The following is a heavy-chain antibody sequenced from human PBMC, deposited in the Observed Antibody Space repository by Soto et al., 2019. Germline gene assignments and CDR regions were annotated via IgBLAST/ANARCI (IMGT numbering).Heavy chain of an antibody. J-gene: IGHJ6*02. D-gene: IGHD3-22*01. V-gene: IGHV3-21*01. Sequence: EVQLVESGGGLVKPGGSLRLSCAAYGFAFSSYSMNWVRQAPGKGLEWVSSISSSSSYIYYADSVKGRFTISRDNAKNSLYLQMNSLRAEDTAVYYCAKDYYDSSAIRPDYYYYGMEVWGQGTTVTVSS. CDR2: ISSSSSYI. CDR1: GFAFSSYS. CDR3: AKDYYDSSAIRPDYYYYGMEV.